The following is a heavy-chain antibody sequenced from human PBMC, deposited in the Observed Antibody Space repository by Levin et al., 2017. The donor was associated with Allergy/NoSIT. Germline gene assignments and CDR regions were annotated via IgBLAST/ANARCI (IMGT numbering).Heavy chain of an antibody. Sequence: GGSLRLSCAASGFTFTSYAMAWVRQAPGKGLEWVASITGSAATTYYADSVKGRFTISKDNPKNALVLQMNSLRPEDTADYYGAKDRRFTVTADFDNWGHGTGVTVAS. CDR2: ITGSAATT. J-gene: IGHJ4*01. V-gene: IGHV3-23*01. D-gene: IGHD4-17*01. CDR1: GFTFTSYA. CDR3: AKDRRFTVTADFDN.